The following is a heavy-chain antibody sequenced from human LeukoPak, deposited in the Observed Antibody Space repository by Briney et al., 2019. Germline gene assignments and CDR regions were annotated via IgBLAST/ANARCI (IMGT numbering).Heavy chain of an antibody. V-gene: IGHV4-59*01. CDR1: GGSISSYY. CDR2: IYYSGST. D-gene: IGHD6-13*01. J-gene: IGHJ4*02. CDR3: ARAAGPLAAPDF. Sequence: SETLSLACTVSGGSISSYYWSWIRQPPGKGLEWIGYIYYSGSTNYNPSLKSRVTISVDTSKNQFSLKLSSVTAADTAVYYCARAAGPLAAPDFWGQGTPVTVSS.